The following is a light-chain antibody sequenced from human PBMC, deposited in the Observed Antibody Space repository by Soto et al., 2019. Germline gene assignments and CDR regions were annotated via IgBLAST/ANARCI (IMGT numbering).Light chain of an antibody. CDR1: QSISSW. CDR3: QHSWT. J-gene: IGKJ1*01. Sequence: DVQMTQSPSSLSASVGDTVTITCRASQSISSWLAWYQQKPGKAPKLLIYKASSLESGVPSRFSGSGSGTEFTLTISSLQPDDFATYYCQHSWTFGQGTKVDIK. V-gene: IGKV1-5*03. CDR2: KAS.